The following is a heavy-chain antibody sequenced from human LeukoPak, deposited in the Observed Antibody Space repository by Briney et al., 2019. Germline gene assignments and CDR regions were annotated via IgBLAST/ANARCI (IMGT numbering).Heavy chain of an antibody. Sequence: GGSLRLSCAASGFIFDDYAMHWVRQAPGKGLEWVSGISWNSDSIDYANSVKGRFTISRDNAKNTLYLQMNSLRAEDTAVYYCARVPRTVVGTKDAKYFQHWGQGTLVTVSS. CDR1: GFIFDDYA. CDR2: ISWNSDSI. J-gene: IGHJ1*01. CDR3: ARVPRTVVGTKDAKYFQH. V-gene: IGHV3-9*01. D-gene: IGHD6-19*01.